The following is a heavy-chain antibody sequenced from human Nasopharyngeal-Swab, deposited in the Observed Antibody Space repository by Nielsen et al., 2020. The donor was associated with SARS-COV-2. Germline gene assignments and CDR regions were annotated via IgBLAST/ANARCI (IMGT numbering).Heavy chain of an antibody. V-gene: IGHV3-21*01. CDR1: GFTFSSYS. CDR2: ISSSSSYI. D-gene: IGHD3-10*01. Sequence: GESLKISCAASGFTFSSYSMNWVRQAPGKGLEWVSSISSSSSYIYYADSVKGRFTISRDNAKNSLYLQMNSLRAEDTAVYYYASLYGSGSYYNRQTYYYYGMDVWGQGTTVTVSS. J-gene: IGHJ6*02. CDR3: ASLYGSGSYYNRQTYYYYGMDV.